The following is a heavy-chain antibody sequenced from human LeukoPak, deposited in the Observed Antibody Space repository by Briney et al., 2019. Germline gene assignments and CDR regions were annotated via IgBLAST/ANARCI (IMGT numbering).Heavy chain of an antibody. Sequence: SETLSLTCTVSGGSISNYYWSWIRQPPGKGLEWIAYIDYRGSTTYNPSLKSRVTISVDTSRNQFSLKLSSVTAADTAVYYCARANPDYYDSSGYYDYWGQGTLVTVSS. D-gene: IGHD3-22*01. CDR3: ARANPDYYDSSGYYDY. CDR2: IDYRGST. V-gene: IGHV4-59*01. CDR1: GGSISNYY. J-gene: IGHJ4*02.